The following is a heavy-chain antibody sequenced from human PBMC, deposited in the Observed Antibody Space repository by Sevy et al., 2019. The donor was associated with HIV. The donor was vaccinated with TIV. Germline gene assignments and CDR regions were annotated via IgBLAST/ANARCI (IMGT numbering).Heavy chain of an antibody. D-gene: IGHD3-22*01. J-gene: IGHJ6*03. CDR1: GFSFDSYG. CDR2: ISGSGTRT. Sequence: GASMRLSCAVSGFSFDSYGMTWVRQAPGKGLEWVSGISGSGTRTYYADSVKGRFSISRDNSKNRLYLQMNSLRSEDKAIYYCAKGGGGHYDPDEIGYYFYYYNMDVWGKGTTVTVSS. CDR3: AKGGGGHYDPDEIGYYFYYYNMDV. V-gene: IGHV3-23*01.